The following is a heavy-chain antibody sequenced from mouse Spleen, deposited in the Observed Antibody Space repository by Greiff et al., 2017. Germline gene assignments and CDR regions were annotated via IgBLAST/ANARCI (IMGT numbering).Heavy chain of an antibody. D-gene: IGHD1-1*01. V-gene: IGHV5-17*01. CDR3: ARPGNYGSSAAGFAY. Sequence: EVMLVESGGGLVKPGGSLKLSCAASGFTFSDYGMHWVRQAPEKGLEWVAYISSGSSTIYYADTVKGRFTISRDNAKNTLFLQMTSLRSEDTAMYYCARPGNYGSSAAGFAYWGQGTLVTVSA. J-gene: IGHJ3*01. CDR1: GFTFSDYG. CDR2: ISSGSSTI.